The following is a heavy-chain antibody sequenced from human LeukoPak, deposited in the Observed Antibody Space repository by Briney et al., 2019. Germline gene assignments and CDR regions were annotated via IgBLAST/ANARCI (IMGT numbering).Heavy chain of an antibody. D-gene: IGHD3-22*01. CDR2: INWNGGST. CDR3: ARDRHYDTSGSLDY. J-gene: IGHJ4*02. CDR1: GFTFDYYG. V-gene: IGHV3-20*04. Sequence: PGGSLRLSCAGSGFTFDYYGMTWVRQAPGKGLEWVSGINWNGGSTDYADSVNGRFTISRDNAKNSLYLQMNSLRAEDTALYYCARDRHYDTSGSLDYWGQGTLVTVSS.